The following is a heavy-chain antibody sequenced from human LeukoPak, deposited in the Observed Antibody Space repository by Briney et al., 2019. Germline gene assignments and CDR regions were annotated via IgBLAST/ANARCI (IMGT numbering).Heavy chain of an antibody. CDR2: IYYTGDT. CDR1: GGSISTYY. J-gene: IGHJ4*02. V-gene: IGHV4-59*08. CDR3: ARRGYFNS. D-gene: IGHD6-13*01. Sequence: SETLSLTCTVSGGSISTYYWSWIRQPPXXXLEWIGYIYYTGDTSYNPSLKSRVTIAVDTSKNQFSLRLTSVTAADTAVYYCARRGYFNSWGQGTLVTVSS.